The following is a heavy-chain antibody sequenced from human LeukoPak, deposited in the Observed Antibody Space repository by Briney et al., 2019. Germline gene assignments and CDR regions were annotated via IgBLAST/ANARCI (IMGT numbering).Heavy chain of an antibody. CDR3: ARELGYCSSTSCRNWFDP. J-gene: IGHJ5*02. Sequence: SETLSLTCTVSGGSISSSSYYWGWIRQPPGKGLEWIGSIYYSGSTYYNPSLKSRVTISVDTSKNQFSLKLSSVTAADTAVYYCARELGYCSSTSCRNWFDPWGQGTLVTVSS. CDR2: IYYSGST. D-gene: IGHD2-2*01. CDR1: GGSISSSSYY. V-gene: IGHV4-39*07.